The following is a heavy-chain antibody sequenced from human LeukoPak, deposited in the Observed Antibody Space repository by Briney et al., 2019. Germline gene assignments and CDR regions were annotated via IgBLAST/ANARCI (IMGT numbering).Heavy chain of an antibody. CDR3: ARARGRAGARFDY. V-gene: IGHV4-34*01. Sequence: SETLSLTCAVYGGSFSGYYWSWIRQPPGEGLEWIGEINHGGTANYNPSLKSRVTISVDTSKNQFSLKLNSVTAADTAVYYCARARGRAGARFDYWGQGTLVTVSS. CDR2: INHGGTA. CDR1: GGSFSGYY. J-gene: IGHJ4*02. D-gene: IGHD1-26*01.